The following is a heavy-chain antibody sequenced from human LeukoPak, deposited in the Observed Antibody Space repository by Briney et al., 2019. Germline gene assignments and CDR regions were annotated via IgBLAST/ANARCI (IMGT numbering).Heavy chain of an antibody. V-gene: IGHV1-69*05. D-gene: IGHD3-16*01. Sequence: SVKVSCKASGGTFSSYAISWVRQAPGQGLEWMGGIIPIFGTANYAQKFQGRVTITTDESTSTAYMELSCLRSEDTAVYYCARVLALGFYYYYGMDVWGQGTTVTVSS. CDR3: ARVLALGFYYYYGMDV. J-gene: IGHJ6*02. CDR1: GGTFSSYA. CDR2: IIPIFGTA.